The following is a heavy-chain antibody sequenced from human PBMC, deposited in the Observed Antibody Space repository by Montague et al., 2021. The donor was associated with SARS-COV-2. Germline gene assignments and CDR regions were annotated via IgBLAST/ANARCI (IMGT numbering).Heavy chain of an antibody. CDR2: SDHSGIT. J-gene: IGHJ4*01. CDR1: GGSISSGSY. D-gene: IGHD4/OR15-4a*01. V-gene: IGHV4-38-2*02. Sequence: SETLSLTCTVSGGSISSGSYWGWIRQPPGKGLEWIGTSDHSGITYYSPSLESRVTISLDTSKNQFSLNLDSVTASDTAIYYCARVISAVAGANFYFDYWGQGTLVTVPS. CDR3: ARVISAVAGANFYFDY.